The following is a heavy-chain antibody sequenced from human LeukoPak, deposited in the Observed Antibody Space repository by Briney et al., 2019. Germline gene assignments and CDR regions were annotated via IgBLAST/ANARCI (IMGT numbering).Heavy chain of an antibody. CDR1: GFTFSSYS. J-gene: IGHJ4*02. CDR3: ARGGIYGESPFDY. Sequence: GGSLRLSCAASGFTFSSYSMNWVRQAPGKGLEWVSYISSSSSTIYYADSVKGRFTISRDNAKNSLYLQMNSLRAEDTAVYYCARGGIYGESPFDYRGQGTLVTVSS. CDR2: ISSSSSTI. D-gene: IGHD4-17*01. V-gene: IGHV3-48*01.